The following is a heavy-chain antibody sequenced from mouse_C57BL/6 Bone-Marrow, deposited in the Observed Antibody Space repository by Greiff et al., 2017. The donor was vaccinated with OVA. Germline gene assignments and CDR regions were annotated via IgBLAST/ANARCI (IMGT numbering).Heavy chain of an antibody. D-gene: IGHD2-5*01. V-gene: IGHV5-16*01. CDR1: GFTFSDYY. CDR3: ARVGNYSNFYWYFDV. J-gene: IGHJ1*03. Sequence: EVMLVESEGGLVQPGSSMKLSCTASGFTFSDYYMAWVRQVPEKGLEWVANINYDGSSTYYLDSLKSRFIISRDNAKNILYLQMSSLKSEDTATYYCARVGNYSNFYWYFDVWGTGTTVTVSS. CDR2: INYDGSST.